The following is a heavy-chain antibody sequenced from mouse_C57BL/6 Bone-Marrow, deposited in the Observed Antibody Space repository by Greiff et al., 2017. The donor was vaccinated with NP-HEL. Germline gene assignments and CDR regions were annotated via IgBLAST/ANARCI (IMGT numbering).Heavy chain of an antibody. CDR2: ISSGGDYI. J-gene: IGHJ2*01. V-gene: IGHV5-9-1*02. Sequence: EVKVEESGEGLVKPGGSLKLSCAASGFTFSSYAMSWVRQTPEKRLEWVAYISSGGDYIYYADTVKGRFTISRDNARNTLYLQMSSLKSEDTAMYYCTRSTVVEDYWGQGTTLTVSS. CDR1: GFTFSSYA. CDR3: TRSTVVEDY. D-gene: IGHD1-1*01.